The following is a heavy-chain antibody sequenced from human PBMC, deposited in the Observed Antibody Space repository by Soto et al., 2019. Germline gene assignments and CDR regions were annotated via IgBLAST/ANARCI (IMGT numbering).Heavy chain of an antibody. D-gene: IGHD5-18*01. CDR2: INHSGST. Sequence: KASETLSLTCAVYGGSFSGYYWSWIRQPPGKGLEWIGEINHSGSTNYNPSLKSRVTISVDTSKNQFSLKLSSVTAADTAVYYCARATPFWGYSYGYDYWGQGTLVTVSS. CDR3: ARATPFWGYSYGYDY. V-gene: IGHV4-34*01. J-gene: IGHJ4*02. CDR1: GGSFSGYY.